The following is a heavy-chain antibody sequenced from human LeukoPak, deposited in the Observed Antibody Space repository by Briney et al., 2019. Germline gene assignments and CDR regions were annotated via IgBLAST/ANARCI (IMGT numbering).Heavy chain of an antibody. J-gene: IGHJ4*02. Sequence: GGSLRLSCAASGSTFSSYAMPWVRQAPGKGLEWVAVISYDGSNKYYADSVKGRFTISRDNSKNTLYLQMNSLRAEDTAVYYCARDRAVAGLDYWGQGTLVTVSS. CDR2: ISYDGSNK. V-gene: IGHV3-30*04. D-gene: IGHD6-19*01. CDR1: GSTFSSYA. CDR3: ARDRAVAGLDY.